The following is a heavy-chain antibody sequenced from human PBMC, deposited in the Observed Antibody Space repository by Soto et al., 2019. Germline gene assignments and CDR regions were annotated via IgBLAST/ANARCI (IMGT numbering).Heavy chain of an antibody. J-gene: IGHJ5*02. V-gene: IGHV3-23*01. CDR1: GFTFSSYA. Sequence: GGSLRLSCAASGFTFSSYAMSWVRQAPGKGLEWVSAISGRGGSTYYADSVKGRFTISRDNSKNTLYLQMNIMRAEDTAVYYCAKGYYDSSGYYRPNWFDPWGQGTLVTVSS. D-gene: IGHD3-22*01. CDR2: ISGRGGST. CDR3: AKGYYDSSGYYRPNWFDP.